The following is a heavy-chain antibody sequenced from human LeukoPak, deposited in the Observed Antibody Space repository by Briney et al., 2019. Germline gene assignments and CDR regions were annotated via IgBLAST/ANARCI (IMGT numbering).Heavy chain of an antibody. Sequence: GGSLRLSCAASGFTFSSYAMSWVRQAPGKGLEWVSAISGSGGSTYYADSVKGRFTISRDNSKNTLYLQMNSLRAEDTAVYCCAKANYDFWSGYYFYWGQGTLVTVSS. CDR1: GFTFSSYA. V-gene: IGHV3-23*01. D-gene: IGHD3-3*01. CDR3: AKANYDFWSGYYFY. J-gene: IGHJ4*02. CDR2: ISGSGGST.